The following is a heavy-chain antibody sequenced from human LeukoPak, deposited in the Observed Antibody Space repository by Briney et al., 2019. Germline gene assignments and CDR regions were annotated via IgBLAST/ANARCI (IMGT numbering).Heavy chain of an antibody. CDR1: GFTFSSYS. Sequence: GGSLRLSCAASGFTFSSYSMNWVRQAPGKGLEWVSSISSSSSYIYYADSVKGRFTISRDNAKNSLYLQMNSLRAEDTAVYYCASLGYFDWDYDAFDIWGQGTMVTVSS. V-gene: IGHV3-21*01. D-gene: IGHD3-9*01. CDR2: ISSSSSYI. CDR3: ASLGYFDWDYDAFDI. J-gene: IGHJ3*02.